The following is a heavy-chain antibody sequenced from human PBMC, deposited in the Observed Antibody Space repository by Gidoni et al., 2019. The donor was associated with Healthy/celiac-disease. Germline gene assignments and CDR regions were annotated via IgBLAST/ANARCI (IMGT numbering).Heavy chain of an antibody. Sequence: QVQLVESGGGVVQPGRSLRLSCAASGFTFSSYGMHWVRQAPGKGLEWVAVRWYDGSNKYYADSVKGRFTISRDNSKNTLYLQMNSLRAEDTAVYYCARGGDGSSWYSLDYYYYGMDVWGQGTTVTVSS. CDR2: RWYDGSNK. D-gene: IGHD6-13*01. J-gene: IGHJ6*02. CDR1: GFTFSSYG. CDR3: ARGGDGSSWYSLDYYYYGMDV. V-gene: IGHV3-33*01.